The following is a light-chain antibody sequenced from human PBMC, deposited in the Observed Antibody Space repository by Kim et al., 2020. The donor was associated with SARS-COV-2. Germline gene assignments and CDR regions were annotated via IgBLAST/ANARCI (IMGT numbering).Light chain of an antibody. CDR1: QSINHY. J-gene: IGKJ5*01. V-gene: IGKV1-9*01. CDR2: DAS. Sequence: ASVGDRVTVTCRASQSINHYLAWYQHKPGKAPNLLMYDASILQSGVPSRFSGSGSGTEFTLTISSLQPEDFATYYCQQFSTYPLTFGQGTRLEIK. CDR3: QQFSTYPLT.